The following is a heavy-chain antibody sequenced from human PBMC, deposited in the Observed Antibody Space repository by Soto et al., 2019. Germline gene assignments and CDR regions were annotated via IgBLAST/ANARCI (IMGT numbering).Heavy chain of an antibody. CDR1: GGSISSYY. D-gene: IGHD3-10*01. V-gene: IGHV4-59*12. Sequence: PSETLSLTCTVSGGSISSYYWSWIRQPPGKGLEWIGYIYYSGSTNYNPSLKSRVTISVDTSKNQFSLKLSSVTAADTAVYYCARVPSYGSGSFKNYYYYGMDVWGQGTTVTVSS. CDR2: IYYSGST. CDR3: ARVPSYGSGSFKNYYYYGMDV. J-gene: IGHJ6*02.